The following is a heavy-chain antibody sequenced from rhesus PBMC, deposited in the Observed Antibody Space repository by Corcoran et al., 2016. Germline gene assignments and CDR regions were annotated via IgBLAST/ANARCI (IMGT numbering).Heavy chain of an antibody. Sequence: QVQLVQSGAEAKKPGSSVKVSCKASGYTFTDYYKHWVRQAPRQGLEWMGWINPYNGNTKYAQKFQGRVTMTRDTSTSTAYMELSSLRSEDTAVYYCARGDYYSGSYHYWGQGVLVTVSS. CDR1: GYTFTDYY. D-gene: IGHD3-16*01. J-gene: IGHJ4*01. CDR3: ARGDYYSGSYHY. CDR2: INPYNGNT. V-gene: IGHV1S2*01.